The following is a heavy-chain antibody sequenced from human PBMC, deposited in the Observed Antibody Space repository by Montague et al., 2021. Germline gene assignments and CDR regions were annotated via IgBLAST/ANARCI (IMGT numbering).Heavy chain of an antibody. CDR3: ARGDDHGHCDY. Sequence: SETLSLTCTVSGGSISGYWSWFRQPPGKRLEGLGYIYYTGTTKYNHSLGSRVTISLDTSKNHFALKLVAVTAAATAVYYCARGDDHGHCDYWGQGTLVTVSS. J-gene: IGHJ4*02. CDR2: IYYTGTT. CDR1: GGSISGY. V-gene: IGHV4-59*12. D-gene: IGHD1-1*01.